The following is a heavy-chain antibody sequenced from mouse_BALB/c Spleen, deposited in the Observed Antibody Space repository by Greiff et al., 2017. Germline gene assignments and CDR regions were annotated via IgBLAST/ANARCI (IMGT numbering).Heavy chain of an antibody. CDR2: ISYSGST. CDR1: GYSITSDYA. CDR3: ARTGSYYFDY. J-gene: IGHJ2*01. V-gene: IGHV3-2*02. Sequence: EVKLMESGPGLVKPSQSLSLTCTVTGYSITSDYAWNWIRQFPGNKLEWMGYISYSGSTSYNPSLKSRISITRDTSKNQFFLQLNSVTTEDTATYYCARTGSYYFDYWGQGTTLTVSS.